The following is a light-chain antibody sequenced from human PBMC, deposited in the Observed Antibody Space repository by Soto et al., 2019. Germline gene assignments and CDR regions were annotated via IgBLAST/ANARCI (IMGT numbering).Light chain of an antibody. CDR2: DAS. CDR3: QQYNSYST. Sequence: DIQMTQSPSTLSASAGDRVTITCRASQSISTRLAWYQQKPGKAPKLLIYDASSLESGVPSRFSGSGSGTEFTLTITSLHPEDFASYYCQQYNSYSTFGQGTKVDI. V-gene: IGKV1-5*01. J-gene: IGKJ1*01. CDR1: QSISTR.